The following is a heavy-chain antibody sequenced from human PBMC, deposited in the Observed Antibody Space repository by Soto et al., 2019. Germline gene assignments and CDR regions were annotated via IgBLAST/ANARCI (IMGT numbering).Heavy chain of an antibody. J-gene: IGHJ3*02. CDR2: LNPNTDKT. D-gene: IGHD5-12*01. CDR3: ARGIKGLPPSAFDI. CDR1: GYTFSNYD. Sequence: AAVKISCKASGYTFSNYDINRVRQATGQGLEWMGWLNPNTDKTGSAQKFQGRVTMTRNTSLSTAYLVLSGLRSDDAAVYYCARGIKGLPPSAFDIWGQGTRVTVSS. V-gene: IGHV1-8*01.